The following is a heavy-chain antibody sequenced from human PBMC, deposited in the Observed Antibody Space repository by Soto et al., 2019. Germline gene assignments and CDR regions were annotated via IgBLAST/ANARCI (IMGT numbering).Heavy chain of an antibody. Sequence: QLQESGPGLVKPSGTLSLTCAESGGSVTTNYWGGLVRQSPVTGLKRIGDMSHSGPTNYSPSLKSRFTLSGGTSKNPLSLELKAVTAADTAVYFCGMSRGWDTIHYWGQGTLVTVSS. CDR2: MSHSGPT. CDR3: GMSRGWDTIHY. J-gene: IGHJ4*02. D-gene: IGHD6-19*01. CDR1: GGSVTTNYW. V-gene: IGHV4-4*02.